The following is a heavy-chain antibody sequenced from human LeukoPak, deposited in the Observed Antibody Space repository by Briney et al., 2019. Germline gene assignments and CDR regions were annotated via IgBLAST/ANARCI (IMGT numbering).Heavy chain of an antibody. CDR2: ISGSGGST. J-gene: IGHJ4*02. CDR1: GFTFSSYA. Sequence: PGGSLRLSCAASGFTFSSYAMSWVRQAPGKGLEWVSDISGSGGSTYYADSVKGRFTISRDNSKNTLYLQMNSLRAEDTAVYYCAKRGYYDSSGYGGGFDYWGQGTLVTVSS. D-gene: IGHD3-22*01. V-gene: IGHV3-23*01. CDR3: AKRGYYDSSGYGGGFDY.